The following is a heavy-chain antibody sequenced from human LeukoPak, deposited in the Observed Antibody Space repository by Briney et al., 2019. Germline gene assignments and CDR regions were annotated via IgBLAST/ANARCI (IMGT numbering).Heavy chain of an antibody. Sequence: SETLSLTCTVSGGSISSYYWSWIRQPAGKGLEWIGRIYSSGSTNYNPALKRRVTMSVATSKNKFSLKLRSVTAADTAVYYCARARRHCSGGSCYSWFDPWGQGTLVTVSS. J-gene: IGHJ5*02. V-gene: IGHV4-4*07. D-gene: IGHD2-15*01. CDR2: IYSSGST. CDR3: ARARRHCSGGSCYSWFDP. CDR1: GGSISSYY.